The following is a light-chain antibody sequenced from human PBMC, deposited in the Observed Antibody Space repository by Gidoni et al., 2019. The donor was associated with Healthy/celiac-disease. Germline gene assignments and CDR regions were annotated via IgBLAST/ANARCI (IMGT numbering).Light chain of an antibody. CDR1: QGISNY. CDR3: QKYNGAPFT. V-gene: IGKV1-27*01. CDR2: ASS. Sequence: DIQLTQSPSSLSASVGDRVTITCRASQGISNYLAWYQQKPGKVPKLLTYASSTLQSGVPSRFSGSGSGTDFTLTISSLQPEDVATYYCQKYNGAPFTFGPGTKVDIK. J-gene: IGKJ3*01.